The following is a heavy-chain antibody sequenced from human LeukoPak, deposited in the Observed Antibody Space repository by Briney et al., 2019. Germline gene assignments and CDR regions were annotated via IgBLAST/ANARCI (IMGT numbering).Heavy chain of an antibody. CDR3: ARVTTYYYDSSGYFDAFDI. CDR2: ISSSVSTI. D-gene: IGHD3-22*01. V-gene: IGHV3-11*01. J-gene: IGHJ3*02. CDR1: GFTFSDYY. Sequence: GGSLRLSCAASGFTFSDYYMSWIRQAPGKGLEWVSYISSSVSTIYYADSVKGRFTISRDNAKNSLYLQMNSLRAEDTAVYYCARVTTYYYDSSGYFDAFDIWGQGTMVTVSS.